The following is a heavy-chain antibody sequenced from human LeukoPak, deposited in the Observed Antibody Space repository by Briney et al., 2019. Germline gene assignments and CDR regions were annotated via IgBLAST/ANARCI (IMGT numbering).Heavy chain of an antibody. CDR1: GGSFSGYY. Sequence: PSETLSLTCAVFGGSFSGYYWSWIRQSPEKGLEWIGEMSHTGATNYNPSLKSRVTVSVDTSKNQFSLKLSSVTAADTAVYYCARVASGGAAAGNWFDPWGQGTLVTVSS. J-gene: IGHJ5*02. V-gene: IGHV4-34*01. CDR3: ARVASGGAAAGNWFDP. D-gene: IGHD6-13*01. CDR2: MSHTGAT.